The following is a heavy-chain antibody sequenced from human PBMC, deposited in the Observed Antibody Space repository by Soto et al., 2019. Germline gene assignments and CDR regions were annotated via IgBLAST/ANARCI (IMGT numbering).Heavy chain of an antibody. D-gene: IGHD3-10*01. CDR3: ARSGMIRGPLLFEH. CDR2: IYYSGST. Sequence: SETLSLTCTASGGSISSSSYYWGWIRQPPGKGMEWIGSIYYSGSTYYNPSLKSHFTIFVDTSKNQFSLTLNSVTAADTAVFYCARSGMIRGPLLFEHWGPGRLVTVSS. J-gene: IGHJ4*02. V-gene: IGHV4-39*07. CDR1: GGSISSSSYY.